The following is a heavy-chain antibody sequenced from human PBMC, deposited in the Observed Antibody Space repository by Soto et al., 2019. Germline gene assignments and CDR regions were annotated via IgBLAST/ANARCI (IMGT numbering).Heavy chain of an antibody. CDR3: ARASTVTNQFDY. J-gene: IGHJ4*02. D-gene: IGHD4-17*01. V-gene: IGHV1-69*02. CDR1: GGTFSSYT. CDR2: IIPILGIA. Sequence: QVQLVQSGAEVKKPGSSVKVSCKASGGTFSSYTISWVRQAPGQGLEWMGRIIPILGIANYAQKFQGRVTITADKSTSTAYMELSSLRSEDTAVYYCARASTVTNQFDYWGQGTLVTVSS.